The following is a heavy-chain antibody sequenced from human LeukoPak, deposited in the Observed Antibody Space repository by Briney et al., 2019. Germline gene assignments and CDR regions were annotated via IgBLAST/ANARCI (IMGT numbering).Heavy chain of an antibody. CDR2: IKQDGSEK. CDR1: GFSFKNTW. J-gene: IGHJ4*02. V-gene: IGHV3-7*01. D-gene: IGHD2-8*02. CDR3: AKVGEPVLDFDY. Sequence: GGSLRLSCTASGFSFKNTWMSWVRQAPGKGLEWVANIKQDGSEKYYVDSVKGRFTISRDNAKNSLYLQMNSLRAEDTAVYYCAKVGEPVLDFDYWGQGTLVTVSS.